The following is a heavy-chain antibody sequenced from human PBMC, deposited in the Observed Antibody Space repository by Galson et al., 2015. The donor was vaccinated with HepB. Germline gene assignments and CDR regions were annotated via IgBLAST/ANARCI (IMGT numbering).Heavy chain of an antibody. D-gene: IGHD3-22*01. CDR1: GGTFSSYA. CDR3: AGVDDKDWYFDL. V-gene: IGHV1-69*13. J-gene: IGHJ2*01. CDR2: IIPIFGTA. Sequence: SVTVSCKASGGTFSSYAISWVRQAPGQGLEWMGGIIPIFGTANYAQKFQGRVTITADESTSTAYMELSSLRSEDTAVYYCAGVDDKDWYFDLWGRGTLVTVSS.